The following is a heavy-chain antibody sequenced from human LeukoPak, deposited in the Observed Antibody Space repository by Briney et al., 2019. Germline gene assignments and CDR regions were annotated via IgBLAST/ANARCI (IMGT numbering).Heavy chain of an antibody. D-gene: IGHD4-17*01. Sequence: GGSLRLSCADSGFTFRRYWMHWVRQTPGKGLGWVSCISGDGSVTRYADSVKGRFTISRDNTRNTLYLQMHSLRVEDMAVYYCATAGGETSRMGFDPWGQGSLVTVSS. CDR1: GFTFRRYW. CDR3: ATAGGETSRMGFDP. CDR2: ISGDGSVT. J-gene: IGHJ5*02. V-gene: IGHV3-74*01.